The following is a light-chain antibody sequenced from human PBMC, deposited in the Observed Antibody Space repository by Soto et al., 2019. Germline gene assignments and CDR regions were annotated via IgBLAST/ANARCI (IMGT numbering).Light chain of an antibody. CDR3: QQYNSYWT. J-gene: IGKJ1*01. Sequence: DIQMTQSPSSLSASVGDTVTITCRASQGISNYLAWYQQKPGQVPNLLIYAASTLQSGVPSRFSGSGSGTDFTLTISSLRPEDVATYYCQQYNSYWTFGQGTKVEIK. CDR2: AAS. V-gene: IGKV1-27*01. CDR1: QGISNY.